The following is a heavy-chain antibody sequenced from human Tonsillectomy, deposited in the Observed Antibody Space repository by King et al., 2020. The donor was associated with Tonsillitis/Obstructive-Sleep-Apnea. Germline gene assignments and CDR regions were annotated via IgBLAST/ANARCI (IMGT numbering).Heavy chain of an antibody. CDR1: GFSLSTSGVG. CDR2: IYCDDDK. V-gene: IGHV2-5*02. CDR3: AHTHDTPLLWFGELLGNWFDP. D-gene: IGHD3-10*01. Sequence: TLKESGPTLVKPTQTLTLTCTFSGFSLSTSGVGVGWIRQPPGKALEWLALIYCDDDKRYSPSLKSRLTITKDTSQNQVVLTMTNMDPVDTATYYCAHTHDTPLLWFGELLGNWFDPGAREPWSPSPQ. J-gene: IGHJ5*02.